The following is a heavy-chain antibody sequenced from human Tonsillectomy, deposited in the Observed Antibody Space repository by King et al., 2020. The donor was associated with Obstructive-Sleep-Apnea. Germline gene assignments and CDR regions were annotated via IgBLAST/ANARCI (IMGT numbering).Heavy chain of an antibody. CDR3: ARVLPHTAGPVDY. Sequence: VQLVESGGGLVKPGGSLRLSCAASGFTFSSYSMNWVRQAPGKGLEWVSSISSSSSYIYYADSVKGRFTISRDNAKNSLYLQMNSLRAEDTAVYYCARVLPHTAGPVDYWGQGTLVTVSS. CDR1: GFTFSSYS. CDR2: ISSSSSYI. V-gene: IGHV3-21*01. D-gene: IGHD5-18*01. J-gene: IGHJ4*02.